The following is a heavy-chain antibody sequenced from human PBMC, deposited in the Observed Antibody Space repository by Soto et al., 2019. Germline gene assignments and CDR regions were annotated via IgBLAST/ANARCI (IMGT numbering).Heavy chain of an antibody. J-gene: IGHJ2*01. D-gene: IGHD6-19*01. V-gene: IGHV4-59*08. CDR3: ARHSSSGWYWYFDL. CDR2: IYYSGST. CDR1: GDSMSSYY. Sequence: QVQLQESGPRLVKPSETLSLTCTVSGDSMSSYYWSWIRQPPGKGLEWIGYIYYSGSTNYNPSLKGRVTISVDTSKNQFSLKLSSVTAAETAVYYCARHSSSGWYWYFDLWGRGTLVTVSS.